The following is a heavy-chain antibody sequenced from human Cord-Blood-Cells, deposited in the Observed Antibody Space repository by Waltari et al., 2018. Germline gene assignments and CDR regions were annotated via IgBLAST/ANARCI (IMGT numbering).Heavy chain of an antibody. CDR3: ASTPALWQSYYDFLSGYYYFDY. J-gene: IGHJ4*02. V-gene: IGHV4-59*01. CDR2: IYYSGST. Sequence: QVQLQESGPGLVKPSETLSLTCTVSGGSISSYYWSWIRQPPGKGLEWIGYIYYSGSTDYNPSRKSRVTISVDTSKNQFSLKLSSVTAADTAVYYCASTPALWQSYYDFLSGYYYFDYWGQGTLVTVSS. D-gene: IGHD3-3*01. CDR1: GGSISSYY.